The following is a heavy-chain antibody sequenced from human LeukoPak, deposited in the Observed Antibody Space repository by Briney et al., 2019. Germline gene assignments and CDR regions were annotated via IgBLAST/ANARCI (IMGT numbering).Heavy chain of an antibody. D-gene: IGHD2-21*01. CDR3: ARLAVVIGSASAPTWY. CDR1: GFTFSSYSMN. Sequence: GSLRLSCAASGFTFSSYSMNWVRQPPGKGLEWIGSIFYSGSTYYNPSLKSRVTISVDTSKNLFSLKLSSVTAADTAVYYCARLAVVIGSASAPTWY. V-gene: IGHV4-39*01. CDR2: IFYSGST. J-gene: IGHJ2*01.